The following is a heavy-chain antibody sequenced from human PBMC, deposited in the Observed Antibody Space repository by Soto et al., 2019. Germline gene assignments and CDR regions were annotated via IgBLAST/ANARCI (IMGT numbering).Heavy chain of an antibody. CDR1: GFTVSSYA. V-gene: IGHV3-23*01. CDR2: ISGSGGST. D-gene: IGHD2-15*01. Sequence: AGSLRLSCAASGFTVSSYAMSWVRQAQGKGLEWVSAISGSGGSTYYADSVKGRFTISRDNSKNTLYLQMNSLRAEDTAVYYCAKDLRVVLVSYFDYWGQGTLVTVSS. J-gene: IGHJ4*02. CDR3: AKDLRVVLVSYFDY.